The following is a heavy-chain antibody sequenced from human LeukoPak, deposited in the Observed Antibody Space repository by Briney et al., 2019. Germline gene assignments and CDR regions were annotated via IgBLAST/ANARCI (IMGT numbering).Heavy chain of an antibody. CDR3: AKDPKYSSSSNWFDP. Sequence: TGGSLRLSCAASGFTFSSYAMSWVRQAPGKGLEWVSAISGSGGSTYYADSVKGRFTISRDNSKNTLYLQMNSLRAEDTAVYYCAKDPKYSSSSNWFDPWGQGTLVTVSS. CDR1: GFTFSSYA. D-gene: IGHD6-6*01. CDR2: ISGSGGST. V-gene: IGHV3-23*01. J-gene: IGHJ5*02.